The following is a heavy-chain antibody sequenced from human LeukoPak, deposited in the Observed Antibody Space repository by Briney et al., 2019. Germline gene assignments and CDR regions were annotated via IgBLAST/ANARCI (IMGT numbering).Heavy chain of an antibody. J-gene: IGHJ6*04. CDR1: GFTFGSYA. V-gene: IGHV3-23*01. D-gene: IGHD2-15*01. CDR3: GKGSGPNYYGMDV. CDR2: ITGSGGST. Sequence: GGSLRLSCAASGFTFGSYAMNWVRQAPGKGLEWVSPITGSGGSTYYADSVKGRFTISGDNSKNTLYLQMNSLRAEDTAVYYCGKGSGPNYYGMDVWGKGTTVTVSS.